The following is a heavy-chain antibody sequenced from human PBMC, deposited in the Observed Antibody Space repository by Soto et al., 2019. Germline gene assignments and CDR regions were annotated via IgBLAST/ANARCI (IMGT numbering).Heavy chain of an antibody. Sequence: ASVKVSCKASGYTFTGYYMHWVRQAPGQGLEWMGWINPNSGGTNYAQKFQGWVTMTRDTSISTAYMELSRLRSDDTAVYYCARDSSSWYGYYYYGMDVWGRGTTVTVSS. CDR3: ARDSSSWYGYYYYGMDV. D-gene: IGHD6-13*01. CDR2: INPNSGGT. J-gene: IGHJ6*02. CDR1: GYTFTGYY. V-gene: IGHV1-2*04.